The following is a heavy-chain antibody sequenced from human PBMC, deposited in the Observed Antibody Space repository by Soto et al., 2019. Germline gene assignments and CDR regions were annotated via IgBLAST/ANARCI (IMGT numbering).Heavy chain of an antibody. CDR3: ARDGSRFLEWLSKDYYYYYMDV. CDR2: INPNSGGT. V-gene: IGHV1-2*04. Sequence: ASVQVSCKASGYAFTGYYMHWVRQAPGQGLEWMGWINPNSGGTNYAQKFQGWVTMTRDTSISTAYMELSRLRSDDTAVYYCARDGSRFLEWLSKDYYYYYMDVWGKGTTVTVSS. CDR1: GYAFTGYY. D-gene: IGHD3-3*01. J-gene: IGHJ6*03.